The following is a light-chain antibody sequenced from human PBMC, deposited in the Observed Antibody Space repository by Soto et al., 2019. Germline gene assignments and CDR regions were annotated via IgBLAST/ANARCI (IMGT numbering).Light chain of an antibody. Sequence: DIQMPQSPSTLSASVGDRVTITCRASQTISNWLAWYQQKPGKAPKLLIYDASSLESGVPSRFSGSGSGTEFTLTISSLQPDDFATYYCQQDNSYPWTFGQGTQVDIK. CDR3: QQDNSYPWT. CDR2: DAS. J-gene: IGKJ1*01. V-gene: IGKV1-5*01. CDR1: QTISNW.